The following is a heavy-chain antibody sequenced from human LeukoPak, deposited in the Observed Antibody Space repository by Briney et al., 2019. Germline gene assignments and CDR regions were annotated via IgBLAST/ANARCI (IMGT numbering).Heavy chain of an antibody. CDR2: INHSGST. D-gene: IGHD6-13*01. Sequence: SETLSLTCAVYGGSFSGYYWSWIRQPPGKGLEWIGEINHSGSTNYNPSLKSRVTISADTSKNQFSLKLSSVTAADTAVYYCARGIAAAVRQPNWFDPWGQGTLVTVSS. CDR1: GGSFSGYY. V-gene: IGHV4-34*01. CDR3: ARGIAAAVRQPNWFDP. J-gene: IGHJ5*02.